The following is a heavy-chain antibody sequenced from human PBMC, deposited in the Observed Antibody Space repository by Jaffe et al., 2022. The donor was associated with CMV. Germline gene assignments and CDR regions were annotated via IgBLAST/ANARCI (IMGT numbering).Heavy chain of an antibody. CDR1: GYTFTSYG. Sequence: QVQLVQSGAEVKKPGASVKVSCKASGYTFTSYGISWVRQAPGQGLEWMGWISAYNGNTNYAQKLQGRVTMTTDTSTSTAYMELRSLRSDDTAVYYCARDRGGRVPAARRPNWFDPWGQGTLVTVSS. V-gene: IGHV1-18*04. CDR2: ISAYNGNT. D-gene: IGHD2-2*01. CDR3: ARDRGGRVPAARRPNWFDP. J-gene: IGHJ5*02.